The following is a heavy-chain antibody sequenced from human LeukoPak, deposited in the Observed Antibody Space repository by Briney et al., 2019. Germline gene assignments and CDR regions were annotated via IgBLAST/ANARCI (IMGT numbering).Heavy chain of an antibody. CDR2: ISYSGST. CDR3: AKAMSSAWNFDL. J-gene: IGHJ2*01. V-gene: IGHV4-59*11. CDR1: GGSISSLY. Sequence: PSETLSLTCTVSGGSISSLYWSWIRQPPGKGLECIGYISYSGSTNFNPSLQSRVTMSVATSKNQFSLKLNSVTAADTAVYYCAKAMSSAWNFDLWGRGTLVTVSS. D-gene: IGHD3-10*01.